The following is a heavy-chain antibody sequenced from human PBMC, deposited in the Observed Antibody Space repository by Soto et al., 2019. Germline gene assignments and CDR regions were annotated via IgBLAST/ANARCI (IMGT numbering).Heavy chain of an antibody. CDR2: ISWNSGSI. CDR1: GFTFDDYA. V-gene: IGHV3-9*01. D-gene: IGHD3-10*01. Sequence: GGSLRLSCAASGFTFDDYAMHWGRQAPGKGLEWVSGISWNSGSIGYADSVKGRFTISRDNAKNSLYLQMNSLRAADTAVYYCAKDSVLLWFGELSNFDYWGQGTLVTVSS. CDR3: AKDSVLLWFGELSNFDY. J-gene: IGHJ4*02.